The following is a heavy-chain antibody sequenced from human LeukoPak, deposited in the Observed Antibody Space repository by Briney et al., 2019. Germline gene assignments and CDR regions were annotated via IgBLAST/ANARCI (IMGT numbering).Heavy chain of an antibody. Sequence: GASVKVSCKASGYTFTGYYMHWVRQAPGQGLEWMGWINPNSGGTNYAQKFQGRVTMTRDTSISTAYMELSRLRSDDTAVYYCAREPKKLGYCSGGSCLNWFDPWGQGTLVTVSS. CDR1: GYTFTGYY. CDR3: AREPKKLGYCSGGSCLNWFDP. CDR2: INPNSGGT. V-gene: IGHV1-2*02. D-gene: IGHD2-15*01. J-gene: IGHJ5*02.